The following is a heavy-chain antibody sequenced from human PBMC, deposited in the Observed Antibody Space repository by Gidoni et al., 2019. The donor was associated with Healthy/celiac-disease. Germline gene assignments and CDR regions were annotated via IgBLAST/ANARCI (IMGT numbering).Heavy chain of an antibody. CDR3: ATDMTGYYGMDV. CDR2: FDPEDGET. V-gene: IGHV1-24*01. Sequence: APGKGLEWLGGFDPEDGETIYAQKFQGRVTITEDTATDTAYMELSSLSSEDTAVYYCATDMTGYYGMDVWGKGTTVTVSS. J-gene: IGHJ6*04. D-gene: IGHD3-10*01.